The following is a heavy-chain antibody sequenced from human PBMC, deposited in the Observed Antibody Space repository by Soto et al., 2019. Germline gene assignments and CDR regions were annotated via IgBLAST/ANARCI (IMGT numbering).Heavy chain of an antibody. CDR2: IYWDDDM. Sequence: SGPKLVNTTQTLTLTCTFSGFSLSTSTMGVAWIRQPPGKALEWLALIYWDDDMRYSPSLESRLTITRVTSKDRVVLTIANMDPSDTATYYCVHTVDNYDNSGSHNPWASFYYWGQGILVTVSS. CDR1: GFSLSTSTMG. D-gene: IGHD3-22*01. J-gene: IGHJ4*01. V-gene: IGHV2-5*02. CDR3: VHTVDNYDNSGSHNPWASFYY.